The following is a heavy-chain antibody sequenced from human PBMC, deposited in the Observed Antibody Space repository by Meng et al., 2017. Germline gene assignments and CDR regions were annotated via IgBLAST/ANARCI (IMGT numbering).Heavy chain of an antibody. CDR1: GFSLSTSGVG. CDR3: AHSKKTYYDFWSGYLGYYFDY. J-gene: IGHJ4*02. D-gene: IGHD3-3*01. CDR2: IYWDDDK. V-gene: IGHV2-5*02. Sequence: ITLKASGPTLVKPTQTLTLTCTFSGFSLSTSGVGVGWIRQPPGKALEWLALIYWDDDKRYSPSLKSRLTITKDTSKNQVVLTMTNMDPVDTATYYCAHSKKTYYDFWSGYLGYYFDYWGQGTLVTVSS.